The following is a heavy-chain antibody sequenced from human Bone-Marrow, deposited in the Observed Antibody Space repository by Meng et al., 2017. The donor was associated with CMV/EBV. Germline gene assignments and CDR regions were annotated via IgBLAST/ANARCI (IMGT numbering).Heavy chain of an antibody. CDR3: AKGLIAAASGFDY. CDR1: GFTFSSYG. J-gene: IGHJ4*02. V-gene: IGHV3-30*02. D-gene: IGHD6-13*01. Sequence: GESLKISCAASGFTFSSYGMHWVRQAPGKGLEWVAFIRYDGSNKYYADSVKGRFTISRDNSKNTLYLQMNSLRAEDTAVYYCAKGLIAAASGFDYWGQGTLVTVSS. CDR2: IRYDGSNK.